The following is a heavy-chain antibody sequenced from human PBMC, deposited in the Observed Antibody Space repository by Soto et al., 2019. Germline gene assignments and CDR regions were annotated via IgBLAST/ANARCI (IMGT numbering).Heavy chain of an antibody. D-gene: IGHD3-3*01. CDR3: ARDRGRTSCGVTNYYMVG. Sequence: PGGSLRLSCAASGFTFSSYWMSWVRQAPGKGLEWVANIKQDGSEKYYVDSVKGRFTISRDNAKNSLYLQMNSLRAEDTAVYYCARDRGRTSCGVTNYYMVGWGKGTMVNVFS. CDR2: IKQDGSEK. J-gene: IGHJ6*03. CDR1: GFTFSSYW. V-gene: IGHV3-7*01.